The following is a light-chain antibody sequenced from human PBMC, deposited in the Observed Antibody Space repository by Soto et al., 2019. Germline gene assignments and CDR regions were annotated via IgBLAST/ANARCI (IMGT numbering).Light chain of an antibody. J-gene: IGKJ1*01. V-gene: IGKV3-15*01. CDR3: QQCNNWPT. CDR2: GAS. CDR1: QSVSSN. Sequence: EIVMTQSPATLSVSPGERATLSCRASQSVSSNLAWYQQKPGQAPGLLIYGASTRATGIPARFSGSGSGTEFTLTISSLQSEDFAVYYCQQCNNWPTFGQGTKVEIK.